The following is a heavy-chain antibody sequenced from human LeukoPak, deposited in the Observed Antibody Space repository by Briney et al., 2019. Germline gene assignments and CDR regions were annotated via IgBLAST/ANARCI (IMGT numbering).Heavy chain of an antibody. Sequence: GGSLRLSCTASGFTFSGSAMHWVRQASGKGLEWVGRIRSKANSYATVYAASVKGRFTISRDDSKNTLYLQMNSLRAEDTAVYYCAKSEGRSSGWYGDFDYWGQGTLVTVSS. D-gene: IGHD6-19*01. CDR1: GFTFSGSA. V-gene: IGHV3-73*01. CDR3: AKSEGRSSGWYGDFDY. J-gene: IGHJ4*02. CDR2: IRSKANSYAT.